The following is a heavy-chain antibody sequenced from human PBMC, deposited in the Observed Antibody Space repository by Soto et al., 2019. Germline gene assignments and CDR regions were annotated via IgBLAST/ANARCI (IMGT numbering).Heavy chain of an antibody. D-gene: IGHD6-6*01. CDR2: INHSGST. Sequence: SETLSLTCAVYGGSFSGYYWSWIRQPPGKGLEWIGEINHSGSTNYNPSLKSRVTISVDTSKNQFSLKLSSVTAADTAVYCCARGRNSSPSPGDXFDIWRHATMVTVSS. J-gene: IGHJ3*02. V-gene: IGHV4-34*01. CDR3: ARGRNSSPSPGDXFDI. CDR1: GGSFSGYY.